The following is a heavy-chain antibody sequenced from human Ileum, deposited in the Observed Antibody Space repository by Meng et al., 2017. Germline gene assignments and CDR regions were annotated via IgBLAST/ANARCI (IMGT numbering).Heavy chain of an antibody. V-gene: IGHV4-39*07. J-gene: IGHJ3*02. CDR3: ARVRSAGTSYDAFHI. CDR1: GGSISSSAYY. Sequence: SETLSLTCTVSGGSISSSAYYWGWLRQPPGKGLEWIGTFYYSGSTSHNPSLKSRVTISVDTSKNQFSLKLSSVTAADTAVYYCARVRSAGTSYDAFHIWGQGTMVTVSS. D-gene: IGHD2-15*01. CDR2: FYYSGST.